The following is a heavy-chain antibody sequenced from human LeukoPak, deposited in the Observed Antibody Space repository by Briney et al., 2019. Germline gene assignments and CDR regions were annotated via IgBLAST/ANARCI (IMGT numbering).Heavy chain of an antibody. CDR3: AKDIEPEYSSSSYYGMDV. D-gene: IGHD6-6*01. Sequence: GGSLRLSCAASGFTFSDYYMSWIRQAPGKGPEWVSYISSSGSTIYYADSVKGRFTISRDNAKNSLYLQMNSLRAEDTALYYCAKDIEPEYSSSSYYGMDVWGQGTTVTVSS. CDR1: GFTFSDYY. J-gene: IGHJ6*02. V-gene: IGHV3-11*01. CDR2: ISSSGSTI.